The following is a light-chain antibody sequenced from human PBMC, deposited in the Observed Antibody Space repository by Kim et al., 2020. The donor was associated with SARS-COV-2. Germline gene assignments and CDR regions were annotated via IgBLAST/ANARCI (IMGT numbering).Light chain of an antibody. CDR1: QSVSSSY. Sequence: LSPGESATLSGRASQSVSSSYLAWYQQKPGQAPRLLIYGASSRATGIPDRFSGSGYGTDFTLTISRLEPEDFAVYYCQQYGSSPTFGQGTKVDIK. CDR3: QQYGSSPT. CDR2: GAS. J-gene: IGKJ1*01. V-gene: IGKV3-20*01.